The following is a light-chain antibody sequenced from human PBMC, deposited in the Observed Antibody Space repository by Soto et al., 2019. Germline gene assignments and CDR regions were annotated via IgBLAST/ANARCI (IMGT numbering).Light chain of an antibody. CDR2: DAS. V-gene: IGKV3-11*01. CDR1: QSVSNY. CDR3: QHRGT. Sequence: EIVLTQSPVTLSLSPGERATLSCRASQSVSNYLGWYQQKPGQAPRLLIYDASNRATGIPARFSGSGSGTDFTLTISSLETEDFAVYYSQHRGTFGQGTRLEIK. J-gene: IGKJ5*01.